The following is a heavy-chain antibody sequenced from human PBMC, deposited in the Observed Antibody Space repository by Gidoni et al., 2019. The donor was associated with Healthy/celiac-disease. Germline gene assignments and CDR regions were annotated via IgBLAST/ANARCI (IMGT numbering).Heavy chain of an antibody. V-gene: IGHV3-23*01. CDR1: GFTFSSYA. CDR2: ISCSGCST. J-gene: IGHJ4*02. Sequence: EVQLLESGGGLVQPGGSRRLSCAASGFTFSSYAMSWVRKPPGKGLEWVLAISCSGCSTYYADSVKGRFTISRDNSKNTLYLQMNSLRAEDTAVYYCAKVGAAIGAFDYWGQGTLVTVSS. CDR3: AKVGAAIGAFDY.